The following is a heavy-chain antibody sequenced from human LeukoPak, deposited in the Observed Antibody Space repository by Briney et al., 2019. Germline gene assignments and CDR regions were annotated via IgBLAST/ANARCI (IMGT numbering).Heavy chain of an antibody. CDR2: INKDGSDQ. Sequence: GGSLRLSCAASGFTLSSYWMSWVRQAPGKGLEWVADINKDGSDQYQVDSVKGRFTISRDNAKNSLYLQMNSLRAEDTAVYYCAKDRAWLQFDYWGQGTLVTVSS. J-gene: IGHJ4*02. D-gene: IGHD5-24*01. V-gene: IGHV3-7*04. CDR3: AKDRAWLQFDY. CDR1: GFTLSSYW.